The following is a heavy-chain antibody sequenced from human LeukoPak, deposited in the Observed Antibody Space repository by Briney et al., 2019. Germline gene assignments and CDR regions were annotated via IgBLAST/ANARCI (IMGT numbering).Heavy chain of an antibody. CDR2: ISSSSSSYI. CDR1: GFTFSSYS. V-gene: IGHV3-21*01. Sequence: GGSLRLSCAASGFTFSSYSMNWVRQAPGKGLEWVSSISSSSSSYIYYADSVKGRFTISRDNAKNSLYLQMNSLRAEGTAVYYCARVDFWSGESPYYFDYWGQGTLVTVSS. J-gene: IGHJ4*02. CDR3: ARVDFWSGESPYYFDY. D-gene: IGHD3-3*01.